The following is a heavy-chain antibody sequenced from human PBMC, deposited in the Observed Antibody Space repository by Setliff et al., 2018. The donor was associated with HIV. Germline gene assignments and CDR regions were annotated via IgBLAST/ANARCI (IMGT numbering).Heavy chain of an antibody. CDR3: ARVRSYGSAYDAFDV. D-gene: IGHD3-10*01. CDR2: IYSGGST. V-gene: IGHV4-61*01. CDR1: GGSIGSGSYY. J-gene: IGHJ3*01. Sequence: KPSETLSLTCTVSGGSIGSGSYYWSWIRQPPGTGLEWLGCIYSGGSTNYNPSLESRVTISLDTSKNQFSLRLTSVTAADTAVYYCARVRSYGSAYDAFDVWGPGTMVTVSS.